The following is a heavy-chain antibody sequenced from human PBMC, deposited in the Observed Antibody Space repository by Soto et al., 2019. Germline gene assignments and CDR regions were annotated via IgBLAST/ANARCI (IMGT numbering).Heavy chain of an antibody. CDR3: ASAAVAGTEYFQH. V-gene: IGHV1-2*02. Sequence: ASVKVSCKASGYTFTGYYMNWVRQAPGQGLEWMGWINPNNGSTNYAQKFQGRVTMTTDTSISTAYMELRSLRSDDTAVYYCASAAVAGTEYFQHWGQGTLVTVSS. D-gene: IGHD6-19*01. J-gene: IGHJ1*01. CDR1: GYTFTGYY. CDR2: INPNNGST.